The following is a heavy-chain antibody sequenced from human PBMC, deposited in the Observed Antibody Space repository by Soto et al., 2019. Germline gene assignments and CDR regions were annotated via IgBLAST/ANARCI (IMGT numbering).Heavy chain of an antibody. V-gene: IGHV3-74*01. D-gene: IGHD5-12*01. J-gene: IGHJ4*02. CDR1: GFTFSSYW. CDR2: INSDGSST. CDR3: ARDKEDIVATITSLDY. Sequence: GGSLRLSCAASGFTFSSYWMHWVRQAPGKGLVWVSRINSDGSSTSYADSVKGRFTISRDNAKNTLYLQMNSLRAEDTAVYYCARDKEDIVATITSLDYWGQGTLVTVSS.